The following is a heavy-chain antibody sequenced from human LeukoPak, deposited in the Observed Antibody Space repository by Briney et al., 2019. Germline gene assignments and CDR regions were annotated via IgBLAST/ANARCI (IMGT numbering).Heavy chain of an antibody. D-gene: IGHD3-22*01. V-gene: IGHV3-64*04. CDR2: ISSNGGST. Sequence: GGSLRLSCSASGFTFSSYAMHWVRQAPGKGLEYVSAISSNGGSTYYADSVKGRFTISRDNSKNTLYLQMNSLRAEDTAVYYCAKDVSGYVNSGVDYWGQGTLVTVSS. CDR3: AKDVSGYVNSGVDY. CDR1: GFTFSSYA. J-gene: IGHJ4*02.